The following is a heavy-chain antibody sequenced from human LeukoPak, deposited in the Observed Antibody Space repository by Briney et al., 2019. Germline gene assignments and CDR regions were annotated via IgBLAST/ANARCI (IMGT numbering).Heavy chain of an antibody. J-gene: IGHJ5*02. Sequence: ASVKVSCKASGYTFTSYYMHWARQAPGQGLEWMGIINPSGGSTSYAQKFQGRVTMTRDTSTSTVYMELSSLRSEDTAVYYCARDLSTVTTDHAWFDPWGQGTLVTVSS. CDR3: ARDLSTVTTDHAWFDP. CDR2: INPSGGST. CDR1: GYTFTSYY. D-gene: IGHD4-17*01. V-gene: IGHV1-46*01.